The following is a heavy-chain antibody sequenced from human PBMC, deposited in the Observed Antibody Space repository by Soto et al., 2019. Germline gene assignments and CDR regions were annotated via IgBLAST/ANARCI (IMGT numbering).Heavy chain of an antibody. CDR1: GFTFNSYA. CDR2: INGSGVST. CDR3: AKDWVSSGRRYFDY. V-gene: IGHV3-23*01. Sequence: PGGSLRLSCAASGFTFNSYAMSWVRQALGKGLEWVSSINGSGVSTYYADPMKGRFAISRNNSRNTLYLQMNSLRAEDTALYYCAKDWVSSGRRYFDYWGQGTLVTVSS. J-gene: IGHJ4*02. D-gene: IGHD6-19*01.